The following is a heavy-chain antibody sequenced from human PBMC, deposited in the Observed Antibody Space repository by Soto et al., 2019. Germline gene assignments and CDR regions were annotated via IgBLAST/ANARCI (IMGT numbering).Heavy chain of an antibody. CDR1: GFTFSNYA. D-gene: IGHD3-10*01. V-gene: IGHV3-30-3*01. J-gene: IGHJ6*02. CDR2: MSYDGSNK. CDR3: ARDDGSGRYYYYGMDV. Sequence: QVQLVESGGGVVQPGRSLRLSCAASGFTFSNYAMHWVRQAPGKGLECVAVMSYDGSNKYYADSVKGRFTISRDNSKNTLYLQMSSLSAEDTAVYYCARDDGSGRYYYYGMDVWGQGTTVTVSS.